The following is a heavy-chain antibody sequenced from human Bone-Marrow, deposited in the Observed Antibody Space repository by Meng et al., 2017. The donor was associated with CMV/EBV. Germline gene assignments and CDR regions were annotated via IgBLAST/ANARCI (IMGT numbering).Heavy chain of an antibody. V-gene: IGHV3-7*01. CDR2: IKQDGYEK. D-gene: IGHD5-12*01. Sequence: GGPLRLSCAASGFTFSSYWMSWVRQAPGKGLEWVANIKQDGYEKYSVDSVRGRFTISRDNAKNSLYLQMNSLRAEDTAVYYCARATSHIVAIYYFDYWGQGTLVTVSS. CDR1: GFTFSSYW. CDR3: ARATSHIVAIYYFDY. J-gene: IGHJ4*02.